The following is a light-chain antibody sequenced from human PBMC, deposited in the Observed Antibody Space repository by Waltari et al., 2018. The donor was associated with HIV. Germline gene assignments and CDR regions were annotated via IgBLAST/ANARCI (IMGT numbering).Light chain of an antibody. V-gene: IGKV3-20*01. Sequence: EVVLTQSPDTLSLSPGEGAVLSCRASQSVHSNSLAWYQQKPGQAPRLLIFAASSRATGIPDRFSGSGSGTDFTLAISGLKPEDFATYYCQQYGSSPQTFGQGTKLEIK. CDR3: QQYGSSPQT. J-gene: IGKJ2*01. CDR1: QSVHSNS. CDR2: AAS.